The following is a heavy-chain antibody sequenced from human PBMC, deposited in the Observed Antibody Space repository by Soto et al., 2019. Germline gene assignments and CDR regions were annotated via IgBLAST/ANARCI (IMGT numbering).Heavy chain of an antibody. CDR2: INTYNGNT. J-gene: IGHJ4*02. CDR1: GYTFTTYG. CDR3: AREYCSSTSCYNPDY. V-gene: IGHV1-18*01. Sequence: ASVKVSCKASGYTFTTYGISWGRQAPGQGLEWMGWINTYNGNTNYAQKLQGRVTMTTDTSTRTAYMELRSLRSDDTAVYYCAREYCSSTSCYNPDYWGQGTLVTVSS. D-gene: IGHD2-2*02.